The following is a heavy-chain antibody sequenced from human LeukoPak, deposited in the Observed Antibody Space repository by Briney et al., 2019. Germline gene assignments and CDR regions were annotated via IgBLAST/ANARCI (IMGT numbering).Heavy chain of an antibody. D-gene: IGHD2-21*01. V-gene: IGHV3-48*03. Sequence: GGSLKLSCAASGFTFNIYEFNWVRQAPGKGLEWLSYIDGSGNSIYYADSVKGRFTISRDNAKSSLYLQMSSLRADDTAVYYCARECLTCGGDSYDYWGQGALVTVSS. J-gene: IGHJ4*02. CDR2: IDGSGNSI. CDR3: ARECLTCGGDSYDY. CDR1: GFTFNIYE.